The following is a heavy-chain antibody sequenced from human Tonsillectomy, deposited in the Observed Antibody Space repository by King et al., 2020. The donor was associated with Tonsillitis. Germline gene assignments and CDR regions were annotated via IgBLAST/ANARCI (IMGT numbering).Heavy chain of an antibody. V-gene: IGHV1-18*01. CDR1: GYTFTTHG. CDR2: ISVYNGIR. D-gene: IGHD1-1*01. CDR3: AREFVGAGSARVDY. J-gene: IGHJ4*02. Sequence: VQLVQSGAEVKKPGASVKVSCKASGYTFTTHGISWVRQAPGQGPEWMGRISVYNGIRNYAQKFQGRVTMTADTSTTTAYMELRSLRSDDTAFYYCAREFVGAGSARVDYWGQGSLVTVSS.